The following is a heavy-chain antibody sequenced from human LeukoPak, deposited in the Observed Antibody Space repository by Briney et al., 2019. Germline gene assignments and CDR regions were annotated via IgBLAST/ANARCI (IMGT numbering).Heavy chain of an antibody. Sequence: PSETLSLTCAVYGGSFSGYYWSWIRQPPGKGLEWIGEINHSGSTNYNPSLKSRVTISVDTSKNQFSLKLSSVTAADTAVYYCARRPYSSSWSPYFDYWGQGTLVTVSS. V-gene: IGHV4-34*01. CDR3: ARRPYSSSWSPYFDY. D-gene: IGHD6-13*01. CDR2: INHSGST. J-gene: IGHJ4*02. CDR1: GGSFSGYY.